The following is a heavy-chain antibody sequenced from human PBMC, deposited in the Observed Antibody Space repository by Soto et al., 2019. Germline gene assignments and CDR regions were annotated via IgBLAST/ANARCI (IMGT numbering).Heavy chain of an antibody. J-gene: IGHJ5*02. CDR3: SRGSYGSETYYSRAEGNWFDP. CDR2: ISASGAST. CDR1: GFILSSHV. D-gene: IGHD3-10*01. V-gene: IGHV3-23*01. Sequence: EVLLLESGGDLVHPGGSLRLSCAGSGFILSSHVMSWVRQAPGKGLEWVSSISASGASTYYADSVKGRFTISRDNSENTLYLQMSSLRADDTAIYYCSRGSYGSETYYSRAEGNWFDPWGQGTLVTVSS.